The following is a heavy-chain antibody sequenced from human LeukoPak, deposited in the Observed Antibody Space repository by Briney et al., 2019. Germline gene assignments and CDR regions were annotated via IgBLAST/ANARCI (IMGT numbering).Heavy chain of an antibody. CDR2: ISSYNGNT. CDR1: GYIFTSYG. D-gene: IGHD5-18*01. V-gene: IGHV1-18*01. CDR3: ARVDDSYGYVY. Sequence: ASVKVSCKASGYIFTSYGISWVRQAPGQGLEWMGWISSYNGNTNYAQKLQGRLTMTTDTSTSTAYMELRSLRSEDTAVYYCARVDDSYGYVYWGQGTLVTVSS. J-gene: IGHJ4*02.